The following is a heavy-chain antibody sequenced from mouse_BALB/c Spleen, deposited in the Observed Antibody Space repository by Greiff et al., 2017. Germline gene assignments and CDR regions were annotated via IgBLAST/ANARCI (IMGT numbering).Heavy chain of an antibody. D-gene: IGHD1-1*01. CDR1: GYAFSSYW. Sequence: QVQLQQSGAELVRPGSSVKISCKASGYAFSSYWMNWVKQRPGQGLEWIGQIYPGDGDTNYNGKFKGKATLTVDKSSSTAYMELLSLTSEDSAVYYCARYDYYGSSYVGAMDYWGQGTSVTVSS. CDR2: IYPGDGDT. CDR3: ARYDYYGSSYVGAMDY. J-gene: IGHJ4*01. V-gene: IGHV1-80*01.